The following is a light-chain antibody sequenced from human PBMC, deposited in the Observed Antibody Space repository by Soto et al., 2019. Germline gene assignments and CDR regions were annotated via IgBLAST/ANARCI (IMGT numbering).Light chain of an antibody. Sequence: EIVMTQSPASLSVSPGDGATLSCSASQTVARNLAWYQQKPGQGPRLLIHGASTRAAGVPARFSGSGSGTDFTLTISSLQSEDFAVYYCQQYHNWPPQYTFGQGTKLQIK. CDR1: QTVARN. CDR3: QQYHNWPPQYT. CDR2: GAS. V-gene: IGKV3-15*01. J-gene: IGKJ2*01.